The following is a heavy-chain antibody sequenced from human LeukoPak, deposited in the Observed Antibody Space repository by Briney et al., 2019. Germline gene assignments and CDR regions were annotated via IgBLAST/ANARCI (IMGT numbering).Heavy chain of an antibody. V-gene: IGHV4-59*01. CDR2: ISYSGST. D-gene: IGHD3-16*01. CDR3: ARVGRGDYVWGSYSFDY. CDR1: GGSINSYY. Sequence: SETLSLTCAVSGGSINSYYWSWIRQPPGKGLEWIGYISYSGSTNYNPSLKSRVTISIDTSKNQFSLKLSSVTAADTAVYYCARVGRGDYVWGSYSFDYWGQGTLVTVSS. J-gene: IGHJ4*02.